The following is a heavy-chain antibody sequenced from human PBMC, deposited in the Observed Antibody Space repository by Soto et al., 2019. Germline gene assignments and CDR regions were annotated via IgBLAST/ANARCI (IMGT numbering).Heavy chain of an antibody. CDR1: GGSISSYY. D-gene: IGHD2-2*01. Sequence: SETLSLTCTVSGGSISSYYWSWIRQPPGKGLEWIGYIYYSGSTNYNPSLKSRVTISVDTSKNQFSLKLSSVTAADTAVYYCARERRYCSSTSCSTGFDPWGQGTLVTVSS. CDR2: IYYSGST. J-gene: IGHJ5*02. CDR3: ARERRYCSSTSCSTGFDP. V-gene: IGHV4-59*01.